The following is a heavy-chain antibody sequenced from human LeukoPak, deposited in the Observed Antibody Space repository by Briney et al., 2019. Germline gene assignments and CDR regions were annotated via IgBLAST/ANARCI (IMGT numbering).Heavy chain of an antibody. Sequence: GRSLRLSCAASGITFSSYAMHWVRQAPGKGLEWVAVISYDGSNKYYADSVKGRFTISRDNSKNTLYLQMNSLRAEDTAVYYCARDGSGGAFDIWGQGTMVTVSS. J-gene: IGHJ3*02. CDR3: ARDGSGGAFDI. CDR2: ISYDGSNK. D-gene: IGHD2-15*01. V-gene: IGHV3-30-3*01. CDR1: GITFSSYA.